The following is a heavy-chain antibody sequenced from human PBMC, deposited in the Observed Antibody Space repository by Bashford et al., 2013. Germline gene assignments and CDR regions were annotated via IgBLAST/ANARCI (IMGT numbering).Heavy chain of an antibody. CDR1: GGSFSGYY. J-gene: IGHJ4*02. CDR2: IYTSGST. Sequence: SETLSLTCAVYGGSFSGYYWSWIRQPAGKGLEWIGRIYTSGSTNYNPSLKSRVTMSVDTSKNQFSLKLSSVTAADTAVYYCARVAGYSYGYDNYFDYWGQGTLVTVSS. D-gene: IGHD5-18*01. CDR3: ARVAGYSYGYDNYFDY. V-gene: IGHV4-59*10.